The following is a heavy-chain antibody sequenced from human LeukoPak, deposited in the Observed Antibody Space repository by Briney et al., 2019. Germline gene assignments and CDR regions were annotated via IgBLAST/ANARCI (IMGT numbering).Heavy chain of an antibody. CDR2: VWFDGTNK. D-gene: IGHD2-8*01. CDR1: EFTFSNYG. J-gene: IGHJ4*02. CDR3: ARDRVTKQAPPGY. V-gene: IGHV3-33*08. Sequence: PGGSLRLSCEASEFTFSNYGMHWVRQAPGKGLEWVAVVWFDGTNKYYADSVKGRFTISRDNSKNTVYLQMNSLRADDTAVYYCARDRVTKQAPPGYWGQGTLVTVSS.